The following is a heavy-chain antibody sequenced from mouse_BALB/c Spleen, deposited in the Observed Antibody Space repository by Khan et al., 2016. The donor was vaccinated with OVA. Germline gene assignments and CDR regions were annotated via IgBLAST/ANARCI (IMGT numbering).Heavy chain of an antibody. J-gene: IGHJ2*01. CDR2: ISSGGNYT. CDR1: GFTFRSYA. D-gene: IGHD2-1*01. Sequence: EVELVESGGGLAKPGGSLKLSCAAAGFTFRSYAMSWVRQTPEKRLEWVATISSGGNYTFYPDIVKGRFTISRDNAKNTLYLQMSSLRSEDTAMYYCVRDGTYGGNYYFDYWGQGTTLTVSS. CDR3: VRDGTYGGNYYFDY. V-gene: IGHV5-9-1*01.